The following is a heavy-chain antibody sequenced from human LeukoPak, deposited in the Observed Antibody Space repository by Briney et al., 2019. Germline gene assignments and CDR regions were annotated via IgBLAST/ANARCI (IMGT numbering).Heavy chain of an antibody. D-gene: IGHD2-15*01. CDR1: GFTFSDYY. V-gene: IGHV3-11*04. CDR3: ARDGYCSGGSCYLGGTSPIDY. Sequence: PGGSLRLSCAASGFTFSDYYMSWIRQAPGKGLEWVSDISSSGSTIYYADSVKGRFTISRDNAKNSLYLQMNSLRAEGTAVYYCARDGYCSGGSCYLGGTSPIDYWGQGTLVTVSS. CDR2: ISSSGSTI. J-gene: IGHJ4*02.